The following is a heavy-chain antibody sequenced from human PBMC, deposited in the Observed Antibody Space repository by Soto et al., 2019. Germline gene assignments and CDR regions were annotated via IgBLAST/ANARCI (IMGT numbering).Heavy chain of an antibody. V-gene: IGHV1-58*01. Sequence: SVKVSCKASGGTFSSYTTSAVQWVRQARGQRLEWIGWIVVGSGNTNYAQKFQEGVTLTRDMSTGTAYMELSSLRSEDTAMYYCAAVLAAQLELLRAFDIWGQGTMVTVSS. J-gene: IGHJ3*02. CDR1: GGTFSSYTTSA. CDR3: AAVLAAQLELLRAFDI. D-gene: IGHD1-1*01. CDR2: IVVGSGNT.